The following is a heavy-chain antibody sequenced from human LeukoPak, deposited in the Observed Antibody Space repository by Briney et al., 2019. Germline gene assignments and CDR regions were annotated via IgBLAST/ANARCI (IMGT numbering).Heavy chain of an antibody. J-gene: IGHJ4*02. V-gene: IGHV1-18*01. CDR1: GYTFTSYC. Sequence: ASVKVSCKASGYTFTSYCISWVRQAPGQGLEWMGWISAYNGNTNYAQKLQGRVTMTTDTSTSTAYRELRSMRSDDTAVYYCARDLVPPNYYDSSGYYPNFDYWGQGTLVTVSS. D-gene: IGHD3-22*01. CDR2: ISAYNGNT. CDR3: ARDLVPPNYYDSSGYYPNFDY.